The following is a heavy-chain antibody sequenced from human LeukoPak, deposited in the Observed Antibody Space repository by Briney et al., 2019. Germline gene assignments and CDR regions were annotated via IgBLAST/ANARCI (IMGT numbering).Heavy chain of an antibody. J-gene: IGHJ4*02. Sequence: GGSLRLSCAASGFTFDYSAMTWVRQAPEKGLEWVSTINTGDITFYANSVKGRFTISRDNSKNALFLQMNSLRAEDTAIYYCVKGGFTYYDDWGQGALVTVSS. V-gene: IGHV3-23*01. CDR2: INTGDIT. D-gene: IGHD3-22*01. CDR1: GFTFDYSA. CDR3: VKGGFTYYDD.